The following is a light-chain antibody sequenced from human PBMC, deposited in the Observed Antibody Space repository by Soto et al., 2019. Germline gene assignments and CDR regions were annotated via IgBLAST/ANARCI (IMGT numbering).Light chain of an antibody. CDR3: QQYGSSPRT. CDR2: GAS. V-gene: IGKV3-20*01. Sequence: EIVLTQSPGTLSLSPGERATLSCRASQSVSNRYLAWYQQKPGQAPRLLIYGASSRATGIPDRFSGGGSGTDFTLTISKLEPEDFAVYYCQQYGSSPRTFDQGTKVEIK. J-gene: IGKJ1*01. CDR1: QSVSNRY.